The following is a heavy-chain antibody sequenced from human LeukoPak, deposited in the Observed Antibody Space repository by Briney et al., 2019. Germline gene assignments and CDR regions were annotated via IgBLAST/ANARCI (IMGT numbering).Heavy chain of an antibody. CDR2: ISSSSSYI. J-gene: IGHJ4*02. V-gene: IGHV3-21*01. Sequence: GGSLRLSCAASGFTFSSYSMNWVRQAPGKGLEWVSSISSSSSYIYYADSVTGRFTISRDNAKNSLYLQMNSLRAEDTAVYHCARDCSGGSCYAHWGQGTLVTVSS. CDR3: ARDCSGGSCYAH. D-gene: IGHD2-15*01. CDR1: GFTFSSYS.